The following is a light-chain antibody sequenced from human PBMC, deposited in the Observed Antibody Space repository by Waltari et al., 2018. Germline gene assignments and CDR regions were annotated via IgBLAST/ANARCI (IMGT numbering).Light chain of an antibody. J-gene: IGKJ1*01. CDR1: QSVSSN. CDR2: GAS. Sequence: EIVMTQSPATLSVSPGERATLSCRASQSVSSNLAWYQQKPGQAPRLLIYGASTRATGIPARFSGSGSGTEFTLTISSLQSEDFAVYYCQQYNNWRTFGQGTKVEIE. CDR3: QQYNNWRT. V-gene: IGKV3-15*01.